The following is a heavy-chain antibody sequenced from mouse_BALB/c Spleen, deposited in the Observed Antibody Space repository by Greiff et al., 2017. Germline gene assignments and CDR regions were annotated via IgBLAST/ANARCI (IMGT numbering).Heavy chain of an antibody. CDR2: ISSGGSYT. Sequence: EVKLMESGGDLVKPGGSLKLSCAASGFTFSSYGMSWVRQTPDKRLEWVATISSGGSYTYYPDSVKGRFTISRDNAKNTLYLQMSSLKSEDTAMYYCARVRDGYYGDYWGQGTSVTVSS. J-gene: IGHJ4*01. V-gene: IGHV5-6*01. D-gene: IGHD2-3*01. CDR1: GFTFSSYG. CDR3: ARVRDGYYGDY.